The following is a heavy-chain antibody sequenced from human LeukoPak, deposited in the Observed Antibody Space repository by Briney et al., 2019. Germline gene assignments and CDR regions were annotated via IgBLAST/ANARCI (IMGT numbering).Heavy chain of an antibody. V-gene: IGHV1-69*13. J-gene: IGHJ4*02. Sequence: GASVKVSCKASGGTFSSYAISWVRQAPGQGLEWVGGIIPIFGTANYAQKFQGRVTITADESTSTAYMELSSLRSEDTAVYYCARDSGLLRYFDWLGYWGQGTLVTVSS. CDR1: GGTFSSYA. D-gene: IGHD3-9*01. CDR3: ARDSGLLRYFDWLGY. CDR2: IIPIFGTA.